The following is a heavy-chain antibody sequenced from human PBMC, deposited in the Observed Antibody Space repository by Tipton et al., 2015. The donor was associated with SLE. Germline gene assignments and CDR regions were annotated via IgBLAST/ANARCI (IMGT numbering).Heavy chain of an antibody. J-gene: IGHJ3*02. V-gene: IGHV4-34*01. CDR2: INHSGST. CDR3: ARQQAFDI. CDR1: GGSFSGYY. Sequence: TLSLTCAVYGGSFSGYYWSWIRQPPGKGLEWIGEINHSGSTNYNPSLKSRVTISVDTPKNQFSLKLSSVTAADTAVYYCARQQAFDIWGQGTMVTVSS. D-gene: IGHD1/OR15-1a*01.